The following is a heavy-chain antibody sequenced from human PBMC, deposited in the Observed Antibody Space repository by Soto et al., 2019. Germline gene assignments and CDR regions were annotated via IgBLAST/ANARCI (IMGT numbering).Heavy chain of an antibody. J-gene: IGHJ3*02. D-gene: IGHD5-12*01. CDR1: GGCISSGGYY. CDR3: ARNIEMATIAGAFDI. Sequence: QVQLQESGPGLVKPSQTLSLTCTVSGGCISSGGYYWSWIRQHPGKGLEWIGYIYYSGSTYYNPSLKSRVTISVDTSKNQFSLKLSSVTAADTAVYYCARNIEMATIAGAFDIWGQGTMVTVSS. V-gene: IGHV4-31*03. CDR2: IYYSGST.